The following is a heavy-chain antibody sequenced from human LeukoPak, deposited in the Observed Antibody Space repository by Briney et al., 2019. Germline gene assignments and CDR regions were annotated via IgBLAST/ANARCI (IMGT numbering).Heavy chain of an antibody. CDR3: AREKGGYYGSGSRFDL. J-gene: IGHJ2*01. CDR2: ISSGGDTI. D-gene: IGHD3-10*01. Sequence: PGGSLRLSCEASGFTFKDYYMSWIRQAPGKGPEWVSYISSGGDTIKYADSVKGRFTISRDNAKNSLYLQMNSLRAEDTAVYYCAREKGGYYGSGSRFDLWGRGALGTVSS. CDR1: GFTFKDYY. V-gene: IGHV3-11*01.